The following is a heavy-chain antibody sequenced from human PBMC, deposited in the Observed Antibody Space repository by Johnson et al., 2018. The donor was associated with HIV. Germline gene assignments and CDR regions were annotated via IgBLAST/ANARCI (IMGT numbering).Heavy chain of an antibody. V-gene: IGHV3-30-3*01. CDR3: ARDRDFESARHAFDI. CDR1: GFTFSSYA. J-gene: IGHJ3*02. Sequence: QVQLVESGGGVVQPGRSLRLSCAASGFTFSSYAMHWVRQAPGKGLEWVAVISYDGSNKYYADSVKGRFTISSYNAKNSLYLQMNSLRAEDTALYYCARDRDFESARHAFDIWGQGTMVTVSS. CDR2: ISYDGSNK.